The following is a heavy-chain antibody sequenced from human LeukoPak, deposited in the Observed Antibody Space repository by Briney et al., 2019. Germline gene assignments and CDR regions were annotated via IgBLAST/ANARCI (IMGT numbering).Heavy chain of an antibody. CDR3: ARPYDGRAFDI. V-gene: IGHV5-51*01. D-gene: IGHD3-22*01. CDR2: IYPGDSDT. J-gene: IGHJ3*02. CDR1: GSSFSNYW. Sequence: GESLQISCKASGSSFSNYWIGWVRQLPGKGLEWMGIIYPGDSDTRYSPSFQGQVTISADKSISTAYLQWSSLKASDTAMYYCARPYDGRAFDIWGQGTMVTVSS.